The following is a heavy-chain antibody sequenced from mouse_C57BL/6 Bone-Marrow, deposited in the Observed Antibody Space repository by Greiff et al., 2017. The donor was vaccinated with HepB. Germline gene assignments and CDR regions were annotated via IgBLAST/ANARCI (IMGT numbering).Heavy chain of an antibody. V-gene: IGHV5-4*01. CDR3: ARDRDYYGSSPSYYFDY. Sequence: EVMLVESGGGLVKPGGSLKLSCAASGFTFSSYAVSWVRQTPEKRLEWVATISDGGSYTYYPDNVKGRFTISRDNAKNNLYLQMSHLKSEDTAMYYCARDRDYYGSSPSYYFDYWGQGTTLTVSS. J-gene: IGHJ2*01. CDR2: ISDGGSYT. CDR1: GFTFSSYA. D-gene: IGHD1-1*01.